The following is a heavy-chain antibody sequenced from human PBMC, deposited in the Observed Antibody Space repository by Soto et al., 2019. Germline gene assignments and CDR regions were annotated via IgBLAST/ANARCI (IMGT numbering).Heavy chain of an antibody. J-gene: IGHJ4*02. Sequence: PSETLSLTCSVSGGSIRGYYWSWIRQPPGKGLEWIGYMYYGGSTDYNPSLKSRVTILVETSSNQFSLILGSVTAADTAVYYCARAGYSSSSSLYYFDYWGQGTLVTVSS. CDR3: ARAGYSSSSSLYYFDY. CDR2: MYYGGST. V-gene: IGHV4-59*01. CDR1: GGSIRGYY. D-gene: IGHD6-6*01.